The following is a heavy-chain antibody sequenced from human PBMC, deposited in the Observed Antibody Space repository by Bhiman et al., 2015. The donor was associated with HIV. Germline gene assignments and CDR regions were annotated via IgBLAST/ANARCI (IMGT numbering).Heavy chain of an antibody. V-gene: IGHV3-30-3*01. D-gene: IGHD2/OR15-2a*01. CDR3: ARLKFVDSGPLIYAPFYYYGMDV. Sequence: QVQLVESGGGVVQPGRSLRLSCAASGFTFSSYAMHWVRQAPGKGLEWVAVISYDGSNKYYADSVKGRFTISRDNAKNSLSLQMNSLRAEDTAIYHCARLKFVDSGPLIYAPFYYYGMDVWGQGTTVTVSS. CDR1: GFTFSSYA. CDR2: ISYDGSNK. J-gene: IGHJ6*02.